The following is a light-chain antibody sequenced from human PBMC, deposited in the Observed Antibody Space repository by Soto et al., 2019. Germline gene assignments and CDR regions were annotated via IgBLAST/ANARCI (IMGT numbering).Light chain of an antibody. Sequence: QSALTQPASVSGSPGQSITISCTGTSSDVGGYDFVSWYQQHPGKAPKLMIYEVTNRPSGVSDRSSGSKSGNTASLTISGLQAEDEADYYCSSYTSITGVFGGGTKLTVL. J-gene: IGLJ3*02. CDR1: SSDVGGYDF. CDR3: SSYTSITGV. CDR2: EVT. V-gene: IGLV2-14*01.